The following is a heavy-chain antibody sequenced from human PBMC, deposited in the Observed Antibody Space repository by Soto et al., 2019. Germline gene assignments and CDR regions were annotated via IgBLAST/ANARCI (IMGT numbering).Heavy chain of an antibody. CDR3: ARDGYYGSGSYSWFDP. CDR2: IYYSGST. CDR1: GGSIISRGYY. Sequence: SETLSLTCSVSGGSIISRGYYWSWNHHQPWKGLEWIGYIYYSGSTYYNPSLKSRVTISVDTSKNQFSLKLSSVTAADTAVYYCARDGYYGSGSYSWFDPWGQGTLVTVSS. D-gene: IGHD3-10*01. J-gene: IGHJ5*02. V-gene: IGHV4-31*03.